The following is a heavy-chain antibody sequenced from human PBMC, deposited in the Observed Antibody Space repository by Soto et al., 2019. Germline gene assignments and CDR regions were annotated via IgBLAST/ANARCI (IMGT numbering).Heavy chain of an antibody. D-gene: IGHD5-12*01. Sequence: GGSLRLFCAASGFTFSSFWMHWVRQVPGKGLVWVARINSDGSRTVYEDSVKGRFTISRDNSKNTLYLQMNSLRAEDTAVYYCAKVRGYSGYPTVDYWGQGTLVTVSS. J-gene: IGHJ4*02. V-gene: IGHV3-74*01. CDR1: GFTFSSFW. CDR3: AKVRGYSGYPTVDY. CDR2: INSDGSRT.